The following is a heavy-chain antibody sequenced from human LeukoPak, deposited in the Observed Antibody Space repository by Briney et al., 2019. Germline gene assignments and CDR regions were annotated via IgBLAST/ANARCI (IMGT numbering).Heavy chain of an antibody. J-gene: IGHJ4*02. D-gene: IGHD3-16*02. CDR1: GGSLSSSRYY. CDR3: ARHGSYRGIAATF. Sequence: SETLSLTCTVSGGSLSSSRYYWGWLRQPPGKGLEWIGRIYYSGSTYDNPSLKSRGTISVDTPKNQFSLKLSSGTAADTAVYYCARHGSYRGIAATFWGQGTLVTVSS. V-gene: IGHV4-39*01. CDR2: IYYSGST.